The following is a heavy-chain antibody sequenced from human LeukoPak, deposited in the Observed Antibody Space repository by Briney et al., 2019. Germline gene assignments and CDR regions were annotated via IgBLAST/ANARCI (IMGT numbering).Heavy chain of an antibody. CDR1: GFTFSSYG. J-gene: IGHJ3*02. CDR3: AKAGGYSGYDVPRSTVKDAFDI. Sequence: PGGSLRLSCAASGFTFSSYGMSWVRQAPGKGLEWVSAISGSGGSTYYADSVKGRFTISRDNSKNTLYLQMNSLRAEDTAVYYCAKAGGYSGYDVPRSTVKDAFDIWGQGTMVTVSS. V-gene: IGHV3-23*01. D-gene: IGHD5-12*01. CDR2: ISGSGGST.